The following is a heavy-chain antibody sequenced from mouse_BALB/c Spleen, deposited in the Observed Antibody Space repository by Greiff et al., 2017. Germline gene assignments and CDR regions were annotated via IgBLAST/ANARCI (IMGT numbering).Heavy chain of an antibody. J-gene: IGHJ1*01. V-gene: IGHV5-6-5*01. CDR1: GFTFSSYA. CDR2: ISSGGST. Sequence: EVKLMESGGGLVKPGGSLKLSCAASGFTFSSYAMSWVRQTPEKRLEWVASISSGGSTYYPDSVKGRFTISRDNARNILYLQMSSLRSEDTAMYYCARGGGYRYDWYFDVWGAGTTVTVSS. CDR3: ARGGGYRYDWYFDV. D-gene: IGHD2-14*01.